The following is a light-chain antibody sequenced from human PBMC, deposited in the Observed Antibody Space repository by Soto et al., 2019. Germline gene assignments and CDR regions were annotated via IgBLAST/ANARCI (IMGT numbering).Light chain of an antibody. Sequence: ENVLTQSPGTLSLSPGERGTLCCRASQSVGSIYLAWYQQRPGQAPRLLIYGTSKRARGVPDRFSGSGSGADFTLTISRLEPEDFAVYYCQQYGSSGTFGQGTKVDI. CDR3: QQYGSSGT. V-gene: IGKV3-20*01. J-gene: IGKJ1*01. CDR1: QSVGSIY. CDR2: GTS.